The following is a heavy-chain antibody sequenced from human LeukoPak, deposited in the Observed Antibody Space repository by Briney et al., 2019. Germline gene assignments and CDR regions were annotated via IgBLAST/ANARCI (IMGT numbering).Heavy chain of an antibody. CDR3: ARIRGGWELLWVSGPFDY. Sequence: GESLKISCKGSGYSFTSYWIGWVRQMPGKGLEWMGIIYPGDSDTRYSPSFQGQVTISADKSISTAYLQWSSLKASDTAMYYCARIRGGWELLWVSGPFDYWGQGTLVTVSS. D-gene: IGHD1-26*01. V-gene: IGHV5-51*01. J-gene: IGHJ4*02. CDR2: IYPGDSDT. CDR1: GYSFTSYW.